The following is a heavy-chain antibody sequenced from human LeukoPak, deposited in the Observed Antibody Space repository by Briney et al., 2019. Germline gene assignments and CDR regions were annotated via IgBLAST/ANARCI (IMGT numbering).Heavy chain of an antibody. CDR2: ISGSGANT. J-gene: IGHJ4*02. V-gene: IGHV3-23*01. CDR3: AKSLTTVKRGNFDS. Sequence: GGSQRLSCEPSGFTFSSYAMSWVRQAPGKGLEWVSVISGSGANTYYADSVKGRFTISRDNSKNTLYLQMNSLRAEDTAVFFCAKSLTTVKRGNFDSWGQGTPVTVSS. CDR1: GFTFSSYA. D-gene: IGHD4-17*01.